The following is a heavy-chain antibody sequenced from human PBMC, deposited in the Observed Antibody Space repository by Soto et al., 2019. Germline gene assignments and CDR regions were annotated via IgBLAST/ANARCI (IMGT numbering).Heavy chain of an antibody. CDR2: IDGGVGST. J-gene: IGHJ4*02. Sequence: EVQLLESGGGLEQSGGSLRLSCAASGLTFDSRGMSWVRQAPGKGLEWVSAIDGGVGSTYYADSVKGRFTISRDNSKNTVYLQMNSLRAEDKAIYYCTTSNGYFVDWGQGTLVTVSS. CDR3: TTSNGYFVD. CDR1: GLTFDSRG. V-gene: IGHV3-23*01. D-gene: IGHD3-22*01.